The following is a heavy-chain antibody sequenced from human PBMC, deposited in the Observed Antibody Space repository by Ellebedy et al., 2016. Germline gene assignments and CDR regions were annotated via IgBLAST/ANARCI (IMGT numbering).Heavy chain of an antibody. CDR2: INPNSGGT. CDR1: GYTFTGYY. V-gene: IGHV1-2*02. Sequence: ASVKVSXXASGYTFTGYYMHWVRQAPGQGLEWMGWINPNSGGTNYAQKFQGRVTMTRDTSISTAYMELSRLRSDDTAVYYCASLVVTDDAFDIWGQGTMVTVSS. D-gene: IGHD3-22*01. J-gene: IGHJ3*02. CDR3: ASLVVTDDAFDI.